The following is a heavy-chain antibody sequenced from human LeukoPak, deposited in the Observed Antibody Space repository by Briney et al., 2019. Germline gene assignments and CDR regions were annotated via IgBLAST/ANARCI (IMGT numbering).Heavy chain of an antibody. Sequence: SETLSLTCTVSGGSISSYYWSWIRQPPGKGLEWIGYIYYSGSTNYNPSLKSRVTISVDTSKNQFSLKLSSVTAADTAVYYCARSGAGFISTSPTRKYPSDYWGQGTLVTVSS. CDR3: ARSGAGFISTSPTRKYPSDY. CDR1: GGSISSYY. CDR2: IYYSGST. V-gene: IGHV4-59*01. J-gene: IGHJ4*02. D-gene: IGHD2-2*01.